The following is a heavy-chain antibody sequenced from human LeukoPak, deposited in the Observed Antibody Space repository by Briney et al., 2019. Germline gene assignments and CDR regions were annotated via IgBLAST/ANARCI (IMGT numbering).Heavy chain of an antibody. V-gene: IGHV4-34*01. CDR1: GGSFSGYY. Sequence: SETLSLTCAVYGGSFSGYYWSWIRQPPGKGLEWIGEINHSGSTNYNPSLKSQVTISVDTSKNQFSLKLSSVTAADTAVYYCARHPPFRGRPSVLRYFDWSRRTDAFDIWGQGTMVTVSS. CDR3: ARHPPFRGRPSVLRYFDWSRRTDAFDI. D-gene: IGHD3-9*01. J-gene: IGHJ3*02. CDR2: INHSGST.